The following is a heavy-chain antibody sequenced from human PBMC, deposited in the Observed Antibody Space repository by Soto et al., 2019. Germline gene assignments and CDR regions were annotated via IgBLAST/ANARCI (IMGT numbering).Heavy chain of an antibody. V-gene: IGHV3-13*01. CDR2: IGAAGDT. J-gene: IGHJ4*02. D-gene: IGHD6-13*01. Sequence: EVQLVESGGGLVQPGGSLRLSCAASGFTFSSYDMHWVRQVTGKGLEWVSAIGAAGDTYYPDSVKGRFTISRENAKNSLYLQMNRPRAEETGVYYCASGGWGSSWVEGGSRIDYWGQGTLVTVSS. CDR3: ASGGWGSSWVEGGSRIDY. CDR1: GFTFSSYD.